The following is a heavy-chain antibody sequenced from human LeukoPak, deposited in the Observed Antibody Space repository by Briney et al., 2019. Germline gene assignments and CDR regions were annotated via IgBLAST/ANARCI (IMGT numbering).Heavy chain of an antibody. CDR2: INPNSGGT. CDR3: ARSPDILTGENFDY. J-gene: IGHJ4*02. V-gene: IGHV1-2*02. D-gene: IGHD3-9*01. Sequence: EASVKVSCKASGYTFTGYYMHWVRQAPGQGLEWMGWINPNSGGTNCAQKFQGRVTMTRDTSINTAYMELSSLRFDDTAVYYCARSPDILTGENFDYWGQGTLVTVSS. CDR1: GYTFTGYY.